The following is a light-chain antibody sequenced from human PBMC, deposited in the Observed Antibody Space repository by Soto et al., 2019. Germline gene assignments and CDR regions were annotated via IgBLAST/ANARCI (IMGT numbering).Light chain of an antibody. V-gene: IGLV1-47*01. CDR3: AKWDDSLRVYV. CDR1: NSRSGSNY. J-gene: IGLJ1*01. CDR2: RND. Sequence: QSVLPQPPSASGTPGQRVTISCSTTNSRSGSNYVYWYQQLPGAAPKLLIYRNDQRPSGVPDRFSASKSCTSASLAISGLRSEDEADYFCAKWDDSLRVYVFGSGTKLTVL.